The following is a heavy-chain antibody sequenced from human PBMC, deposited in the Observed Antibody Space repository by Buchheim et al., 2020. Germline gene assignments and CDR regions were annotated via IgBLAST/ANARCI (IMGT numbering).Heavy chain of an antibody. J-gene: IGHJ4*02. V-gene: IGHV3-23*01. CDR2: ISGSCGST. Sequence: EVQLLESGGGLVQPGGSLRLSCAASGFTFSSYAMSWVRQAPGKGLEWVSAISGSCGSTYYADSVKGQFTISRDNSKKKLYLQMNSLRAEDTAVYYCAKDGRSHIRVYAEGRYWGQGTL. CDR1: GFTFSSYA. CDR3: AKDGRSHIRVYAEGRY. D-gene: IGHD2-8*01.